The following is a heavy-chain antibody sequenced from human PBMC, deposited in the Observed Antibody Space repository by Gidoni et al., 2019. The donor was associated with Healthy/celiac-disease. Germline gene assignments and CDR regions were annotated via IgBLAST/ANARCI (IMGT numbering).Heavy chain of an antibody. CDR3: ARERATVTPLGY. CDR1: GFPFSSYE. Sequence: EVQLVESGGGLVQPGGSLRLSCAASGFPFSSYEMNWVRQAPGKGLEWVSYISSSGSTIYYADSVKGRFTISRDNAKNSLYLQMNSLRAEDTAVYYCARERATVTPLGYWGQGTLVTVSS. J-gene: IGHJ4*02. D-gene: IGHD4-17*01. V-gene: IGHV3-48*03. CDR2: ISSSGSTI.